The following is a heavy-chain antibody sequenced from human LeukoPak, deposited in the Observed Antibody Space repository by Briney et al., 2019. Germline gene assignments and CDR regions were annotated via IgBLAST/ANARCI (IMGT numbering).Heavy chain of an antibody. CDR2: ISTYNGNT. D-gene: IGHD3/OR15-3a*01. CDR1: GYIFTQYG. V-gene: IGHV1-18*01. Sequence: GASVKVSCKASGYIFTQYGISWVRQAPGQGLEWMASISTYNGNTNYAQNFQGRVTVTTDTSTSTAYMELRSLRSDGTAVYYCARRTGYNYYYMEVWGQGTTVTASS. CDR3: ARRTGYNYYYMEV. J-gene: IGHJ6*03.